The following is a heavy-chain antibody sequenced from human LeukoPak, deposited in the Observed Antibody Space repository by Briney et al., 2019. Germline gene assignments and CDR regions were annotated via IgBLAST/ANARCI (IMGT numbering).Heavy chain of an antibody. CDR3: ATAAGSGWYPYFDY. CDR1: GYTLSELS. D-gene: IGHD6-19*01. CDR2: FDPEDGET. Sequence: ASVKVSCKVSGYTLSELSMHWVRQAPRKGLEWMGGFDPEDGETIYAQKFQGRVTMTEDTSTDTAYMELSSLRSEDTAVYYCATAAGSGWYPYFDYWGQGTLVTVSS. J-gene: IGHJ4*02. V-gene: IGHV1-24*01.